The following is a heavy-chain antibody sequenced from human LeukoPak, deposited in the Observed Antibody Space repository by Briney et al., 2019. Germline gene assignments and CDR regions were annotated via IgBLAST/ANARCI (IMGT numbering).Heavy chain of an antibody. V-gene: IGHV1-69*04. CDR1: GGTFSSYA. CDR2: IIPILGIA. D-gene: IGHD3-22*01. J-gene: IGHJ6*03. CDR3: ARGFYYDNYMDV. Sequence: ASVKVSCKASGGTFSSYAISWVRQAPGQGLEWMGRIIPILGIANYAQKFQGRVTITADKSTSTAYMELSSLRYEDTAVYHCARGFYYDNYMDVWGNGTTVTVSS.